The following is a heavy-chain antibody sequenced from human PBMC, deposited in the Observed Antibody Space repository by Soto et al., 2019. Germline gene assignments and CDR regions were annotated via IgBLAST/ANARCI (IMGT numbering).Heavy chain of an antibody. Sequence: GESLKTSCKGSGYSFSSNWIAWVRQVPGKGLEWMGIIYPGDSDTRYSPSFQGQVTISADKSTSTAYLQWSNLKASDTAMYYCAKTLYDFWGGGFNSFGSGMDVWGQGTTVTVSS. CDR3: AKTLYDFWGGGFNSFGSGMDV. CDR1: GYSFSSNW. D-gene: IGHD3-3*01. V-gene: IGHV5-51*01. J-gene: IGHJ6*02. CDR2: IYPGDSDT.